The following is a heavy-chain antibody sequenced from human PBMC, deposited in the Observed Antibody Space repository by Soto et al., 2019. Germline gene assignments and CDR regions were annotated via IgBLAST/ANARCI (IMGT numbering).Heavy chain of an antibody. Sequence: QVQLQESGPGLVKPSETLSLTCTVSGGSISDYYWSWIRQPPGKGLEWIGYMYDSGRTRYNPSLNSRVTISVDTSKNQFSLNLRSVTAADTAVYYCARNMAYWGQGTLVTVSS. CDR3: ARNMAY. J-gene: IGHJ4*02. CDR1: GGSISDYY. V-gene: IGHV4-4*09. D-gene: IGHD3-10*01. CDR2: MYDSGRT.